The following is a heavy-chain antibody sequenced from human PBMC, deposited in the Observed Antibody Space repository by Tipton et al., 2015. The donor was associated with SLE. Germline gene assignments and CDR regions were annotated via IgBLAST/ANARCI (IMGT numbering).Heavy chain of an antibody. CDR3: AREVVVPAAIRDSYITAV. J-gene: IGHJ6*02. CDR2: INSDGSTT. Sequence: SLRLSCAASGFTFSSYWMHWVRQAPGKGLVWVSHINSDGSTTSYADSVKGRFTISRDNAKNTLYLQMNSLRAEDTAVYFCAREVVVPAAIRDSYITAVWGQGTTVTVSS. CDR1: GFTFSSYW. V-gene: IGHV3-74*01. D-gene: IGHD2-2*01.